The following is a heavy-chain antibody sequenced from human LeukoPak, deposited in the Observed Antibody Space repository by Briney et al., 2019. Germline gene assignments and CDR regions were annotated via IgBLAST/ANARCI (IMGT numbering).Heavy chain of an antibody. CDR1: GFTFRSYA. Sequence: GGSLRLSCAASGFTFRSYALNWVRQAPGKGLEGVSAISGSGSATYYADSVKGRFTISRDNSKNTLYLQMNSLRAEDTAVYYCAKDQYGEAFDIWGPGTMVTVSS. D-gene: IGHD4-17*01. CDR2: ISGSGSAT. J-gene: IGHJ3*02. CDR3: AKDQYGEAFDI. V-gene: IGHV3-23*01.